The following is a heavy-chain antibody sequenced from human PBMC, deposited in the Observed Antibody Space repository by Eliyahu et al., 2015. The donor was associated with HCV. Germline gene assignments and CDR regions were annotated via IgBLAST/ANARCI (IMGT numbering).Heavy chain of an antibody. CDR2: INHSGST. CDR1: GGSFSGYY. CDR3: ASYYYGSGSYLVNWFDP. D-gene: IGHD3-10*01. Sequence: QVQLQQWGAGLLKPSETLSLTCAVYGGSFSGYYWXWIRQPPGKGLEWIGEINHSGSTNYNPSLKSRVTISVDTSKNQFSLKLSSVTAADTAVYYCASYYYGSGSYLVNWFDPWGQGTLVTVSS. V-gene: IGHV4-34*01. J-gene: IGHJ5*02.